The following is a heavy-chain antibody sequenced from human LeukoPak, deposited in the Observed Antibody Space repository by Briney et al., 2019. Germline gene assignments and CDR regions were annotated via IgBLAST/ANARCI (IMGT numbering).Heavy chain of an antibody. CDR3: AGGEVDTAMDY. D-gene: IGHD5-18*01. V-gene: IGHV3-21*01. Sequence: GGSLRLSCAASGFTFSSYEMNWVRQAPGKGLEWVSSISSSSSYIYYADSVKGRFTISRDNAKNSLYLQMNSLRAEDTAVYYCAGGEVDTAMDYWGQGTLVTVPS. CDR2: ISSSSSYI. J-gene: IGHJ4*02. CDR1: GFTFSSYE.